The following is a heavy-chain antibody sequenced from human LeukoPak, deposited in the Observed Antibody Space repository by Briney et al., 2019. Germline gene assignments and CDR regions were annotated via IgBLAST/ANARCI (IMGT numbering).Heavy chain of an antibody. V-gene: IGHV4-61*02. J-gene: IGHJ5*02. CDR1: GGSISSGSYY. D-gene: IGHD5-18*01. Sequence: SETVSLTCTVSGGSISSGSYYWSWIRQPAGKGLEWIGRIYTSGSTNYNPSLKSRVTISVGTSKNQFSLKLSSVTAADTAVYYCARDRSYGSRTNWFDPWGQGTPVTVSS. CDR2: IYTSGST. CDR3: ARDRSYGSRTNWFDP.